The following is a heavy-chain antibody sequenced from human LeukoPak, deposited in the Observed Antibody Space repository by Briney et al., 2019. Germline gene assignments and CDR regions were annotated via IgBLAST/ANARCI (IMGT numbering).Heavy chain of an antibody. V-gene: IGHV4-31*03. D-gene: IGHD4-17*01. Sequence: TSETLSLTCTVSGGSISSGGYYWSWIRQHPGKGLEWIGYIYYSGSTYYNPSLKSRVTISVDTSKNQFSLKLSSVTAADTAVYYCASLTSTVTTRWLYFDLWGRGTLVTVSS. CDR1: GGSISSGGYY. CDR2: IYYSGST. CDR3: ASLTSTVTTRWLYFDL. J-gene: IGHJ2*01.